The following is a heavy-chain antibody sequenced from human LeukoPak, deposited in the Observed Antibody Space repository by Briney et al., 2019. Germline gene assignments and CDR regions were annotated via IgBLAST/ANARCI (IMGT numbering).Heavy chain of an antibody. J-gene: IGHJ6*02. D-gene: IGHD2-2*01. CDR1: GGSFSYYF. CDR2: INHSGRT. V-gene: IGHV4-34*01. Sequence: SETLSLTCAVYGGSFSYYFWGWIRQPPGKGLEWIGGINHSGRTYYNPSLKSRVTISVDTSKNQFSLNLSSVTAADPAVYYCARDVVVVPAAIHYGMDVWGQGTTVAVSS. CDR3: ARDVVVVPAAIHYGMDV.